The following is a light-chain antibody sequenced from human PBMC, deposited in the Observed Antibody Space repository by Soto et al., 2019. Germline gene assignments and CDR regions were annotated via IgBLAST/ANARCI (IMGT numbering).Light chain of an antibody. J-gene: IGLJ1*01. Sequence: QSALTQPASVSGSPGQSITISCTGSSSDVGHYDYVSWFQHHPGRAPTLLIYDVTYRPSGVSNRFSGAKSGSTASLTISGLRTEDEANYYCSSYTGTSTQVFGTGTKVTVL. V-gene: IGLV2-14*01. CDR1: SSDVGHYDY. CDR3: SSYTGTSTQV. CDR2: DVT.